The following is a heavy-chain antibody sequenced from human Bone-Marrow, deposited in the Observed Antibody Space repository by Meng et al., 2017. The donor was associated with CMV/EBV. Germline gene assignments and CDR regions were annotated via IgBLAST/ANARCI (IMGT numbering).Heavy chain of an antibody. D-gene: IGHD5-12*01. CDR1: GYTFNDYY. CDR2: INPNSDGT. J-gene: IGHJ5*01. V-gene: IGHV1-2*02. CDR3: AREGSSYGGWFDY. Sequence: ASVKVSCKASGYTFNDYYMHWVRQAPGQGLEWMGWINPNSDGTNYAQKFQGRVTMTRDTSISTAYLELTRLRSDDTAVYYCAREGSSYGGWFDYWGQGTLVTVSS.